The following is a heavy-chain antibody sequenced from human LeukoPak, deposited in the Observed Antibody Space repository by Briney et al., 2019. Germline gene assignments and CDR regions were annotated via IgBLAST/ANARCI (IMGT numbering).Heavy chain of an antibody. D-gene: IGHD2-2*01. CDR1: GYTFTGYY. CDR3: ARERVVPDNDDYYYGMDV. CDR2: INPNSGGT. Sequence: GASVKVSCKASGYTFTGYYMHWVRQAPGQGLEWMGWINPNSGGTNYAQKFQGWVTMTRDTSISTAYMELSRLRSDDTAVYYCARERVVPDNDDYYYGMDVWGKGTTVTVSS. V-gene: IGHV1-2*04. J-gene: IGHJ6*04.